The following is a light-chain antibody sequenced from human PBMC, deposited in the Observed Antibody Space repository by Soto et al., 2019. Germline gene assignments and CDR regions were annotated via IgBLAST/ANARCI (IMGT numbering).Light chain of an antibody. CDR1: QDITNY. J-gene: IGKJ2*02. Sequence: IQMTQSPSSLSASVGDRVTITCQASQDITNYLIWYQQKPGKAPKVLIYDASSLGTGVSSRFSGSESGTQFTLTISSLQPEDIETYYCQQFDSVPCTFGQGTKLEIK. V-gene: IGKV1-33*01. CDR3: QQFDSVPCT. CDR2: DAS.